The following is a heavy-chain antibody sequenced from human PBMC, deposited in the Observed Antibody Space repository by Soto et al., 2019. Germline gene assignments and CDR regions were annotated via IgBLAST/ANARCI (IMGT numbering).Heavy chain of an antibody. D-gene: IGHD2-2*01. Sequence: SETLSLTCAVYGGSFSGYYWSWIRQPPGKGLEWIGEINHSGSTNYNPSLKSRVTISVDTSKNQFSLKLSSVTAADTAVYCWARWPAAIPFFDYWGQGTLVTVSS. CDR3: ARWPAAIPFFDY. V-gene: IGHV4-34*01. CDR1: GGSFSGYY. CDR2: INHSGST. J-gene: IGHJ4*02.